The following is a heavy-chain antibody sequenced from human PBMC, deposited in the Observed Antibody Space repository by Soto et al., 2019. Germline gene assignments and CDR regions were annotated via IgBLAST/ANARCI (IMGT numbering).Heavy chain of an antibody. Sequence: GGSLRLSCVASGFNFATYSMSWVRQAPGKGLEWVAGISDGVDRAYYGDSVKGRFTISRDNSKNTLYLQMNSLRAEDTAVYYCAKRSGYSGYDFFDPWGQGTLVTVSS. CDR2: ISDGVDRA. J-gene: IGHJ5*02. CDR3: AKRSGYSGYDFFDP. D-gene: IGHD5-12*01. V-gene: IGHV3-23*01. CDR1: GFNFATYS.